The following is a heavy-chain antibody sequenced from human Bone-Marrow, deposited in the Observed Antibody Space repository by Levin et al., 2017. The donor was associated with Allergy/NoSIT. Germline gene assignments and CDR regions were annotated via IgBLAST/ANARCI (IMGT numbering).Heavy chain of an antibody. V-gene: IGHV4-31*03. CDR2: IYYSGST. J-gene: IGHJ4*02. CDR3: ARGGRDIVVVDY. Sequence: LRLSCTVSGGSISSGGYYWSWIRQHPGKGLEWIGYIYYSGSTYYNPSLKSRVTISVDTSKNQFSLKLSSVTAADTAVYYCARGGRDIVVVDYWGQGTLVTVSS. CDR1: GGSISSGGYY. D-gene: IGHD2-2*01.